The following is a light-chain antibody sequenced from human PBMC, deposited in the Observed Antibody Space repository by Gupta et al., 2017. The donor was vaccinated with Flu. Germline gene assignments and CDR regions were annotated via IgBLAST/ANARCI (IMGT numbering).Light chain of an antibody. V-gene: IGKV4-1*01. CDR2: WAS. Sequence: DLVLTQSPDSLDVSLRAGAIINCKSSQSVLYSSNNKNYLAWYQQKPGQPPTLLIYWASTRESGVPDRFSGSGSGTDFTLTISSLQAEDVAVYYCQQYYSTPITFGQGTRLEIK. J-gene: IGKJ5*01. CDR1: QSVLYSSNNKNY. CDR3: QQYYSTPIT.